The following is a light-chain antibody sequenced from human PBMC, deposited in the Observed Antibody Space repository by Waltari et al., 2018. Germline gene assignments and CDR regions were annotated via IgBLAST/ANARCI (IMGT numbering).Light chain of an antibody. Sequence: QSVLTQPPSASGTPGQGVTISCTGSSSNIGGNTVSWYQQPPGTAPKLLIYTNKRRPAGVPDRFSGSKSGTSASLAISGLQSEDEAHYYCAAWDDSLNGRVFGGGTKVTVL. J-gene: IGLJ3*02. CDR1: SSNIGGNT. V-gene: IGLV1-44*01. CDR2: TNK. CDR3: AAWDDSLNGRV.